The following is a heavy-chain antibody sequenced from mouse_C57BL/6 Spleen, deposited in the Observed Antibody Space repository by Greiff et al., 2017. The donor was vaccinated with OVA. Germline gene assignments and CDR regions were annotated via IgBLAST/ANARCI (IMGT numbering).Heavy chain of an antibody. Sequence: QVQLQQPGTELVKPGASVKLSCKASGYTFTSYWMHWVKQRPGQGLEWIGNINPSNGGTNYNEKFKSKATLTVDKSSSTAYMQLSSLTSEDSAVYDCARGAYSNCEDYAMDYWGQGTSVTVSS. D-gene: IGHD2-5*01. V-gene: IGHV1-53*01. CDR2: INPSNGGT. CDR3: ARGAYSNCEDYAMDY. J-gene: IGHJ4*01. CDR1: GYTFTSYW.